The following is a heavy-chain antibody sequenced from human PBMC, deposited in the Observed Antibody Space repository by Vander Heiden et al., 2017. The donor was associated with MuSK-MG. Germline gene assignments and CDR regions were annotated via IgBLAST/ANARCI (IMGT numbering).Heavy chain of an antibody. V-gene: IGHV7-4-1*02. CDR3: ARDVGWELLGNDAFDI. Sequence: QVQLGQSGSELKKPGASVKVSCKAPGYTFTSYGMNWVRQAPGQGLEWMGWINTNTGNPTYAQGVTGRFVFSLDTSVSTAYLQISSLKAEDTAVYYCARDVGWELLGNDAFDIWGQGTMVTVSS. CDR2: INTNTGNP. D-gene: IGHD1-26*01. CDR1: GYTFTSYG. J-gene: IGHJ3*02.